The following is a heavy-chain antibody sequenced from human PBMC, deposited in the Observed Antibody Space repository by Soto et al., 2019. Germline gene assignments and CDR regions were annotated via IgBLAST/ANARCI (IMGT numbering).Heavy chain of an antibody. J-gene: IGHJ6*03. CDR2: ISCSSSYI. D-gene: IGHD2-2*01. CDR3: ARGPQRGCSSTSCYFSSHYYYYMDV. V-gene: IGHV3-21*01. Sequence: GGSLRLSCAASGFTFSSYSMNWVRQAPGKGLEWVSSISCSSSYIYYADSVKGRFTISRDNAKNSLYLQMNSLRAEDTAVYYCARGPQRGCSSTSCYFSSHYYYYMDVWGKGTTVTVSS. CDR1: GFTFSSYS.